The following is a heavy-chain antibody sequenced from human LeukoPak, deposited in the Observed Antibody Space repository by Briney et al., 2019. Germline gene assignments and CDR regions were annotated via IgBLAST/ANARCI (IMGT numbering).Heavy chain of an antibody. V-gene: IGHV5-51*01. J-gene: IGHJ4*02. CDR1: GYSFTSYR. Sequence: GESLNTSCKGSGYSFTSYRIGLVRQMPGKGLEGKGVIHPRYSDPRHSPSFQAKVTISADMYISTAYLQRSSLKPSDTAMYYCARHVSVWGSYRDHWGQGTLVTVSS. CDR2: IHPRYSDP. CDR3: ARHVSVWGSYRDH. D-gene: IGHD3-16*02.